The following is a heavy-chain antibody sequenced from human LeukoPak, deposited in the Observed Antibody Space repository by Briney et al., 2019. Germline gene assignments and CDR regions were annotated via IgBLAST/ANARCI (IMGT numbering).Heavy chain of an antibody. CDR2: IKQDGSEK. J-gene: IGHJ5*02. D-gene: IGHD3-3*01. CDR1: GFTFSSYW. Sequence: GESLRLSCAASGFTFSSYWMSWVRQAPGKGLEWVANIKQDGSEKYYVDSVKGRFTISRDNAKNSLYLQMNSLRAEDTAVYYCARVGTDFGVVIRYNWFDPWGQGTLVTVSS. V-gene: IGHV3-7*01. CDR3: ARVGTDFGVVIRYNWFDP.